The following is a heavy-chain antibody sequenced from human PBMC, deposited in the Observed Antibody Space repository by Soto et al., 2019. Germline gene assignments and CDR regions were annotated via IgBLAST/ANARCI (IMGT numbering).Heavy chain of an antibody. CDR1: GDTFSTYT. CDR3: ARGYGSGSRAFDF. CDR2: IIPMLGMS. V-gene: IGHV1-69*02. J-gene: IGHJ4*02. Sequence: QVHLVQSGAEVKKPGSSVKVSCKASGDTFSTYTINCVRQAHGQRLEWMGRIIPMLGMSNYALKFQGRVTSTADRSTPTVYLHLSSLRSDDTAVYYCARGYGSGSRAFDFWGQGTLVTVSS. D-gene: IGHD3-10*01.